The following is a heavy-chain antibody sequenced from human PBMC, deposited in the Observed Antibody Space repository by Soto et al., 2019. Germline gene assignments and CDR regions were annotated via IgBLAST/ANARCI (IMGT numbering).Heavy chain of an antibody. CDR3: ARDRSIAGRNYDYGMDV. CDR1: GFNVSTDN. CDR2: IYSGGNK. J-gene: IGHJ6*02. V-gene: IGHV3-53*02. D-gene: IGHD6-6*01. Sequence: EVQLVETGGGLIQPGGSLRLSCAASGFNVSTDNMSWVRQAPGQGLEWVSVIYSGGNKFYAESVKGRFTISRDNSKNTLYLQMNRVRVEDTAVYYCARDRSIAGRNYDYGMDVWGQGTTVTVS.